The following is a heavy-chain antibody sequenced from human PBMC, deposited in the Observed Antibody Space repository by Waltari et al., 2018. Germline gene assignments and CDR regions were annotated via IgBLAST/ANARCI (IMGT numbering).Heavy chain of an antibody. CDR3: ARGSTAYYYYYGMDV. Sequence: QVQLVQSGAEVKKPGSSVKVSCKASGGTFSSYTISWVRQAPGQGLEWMGRSIPILGIANYAQKCQGRVTITADKSTSTAYMELSSLRSEDTAVYYCARGSTAYYYYYGMDVWGQGTTVTVSS. V-gene: IGHV1-69*02. D-gene: IGHD2-8*02. J-gene: IGHJ6*02. CDR2: SIPILGIA. CDR1: GGTFSSYT.